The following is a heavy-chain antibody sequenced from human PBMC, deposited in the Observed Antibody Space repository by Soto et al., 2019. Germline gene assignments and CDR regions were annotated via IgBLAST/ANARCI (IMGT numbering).Heavy chain of an antibody. D-gene: IGHD3-10*01. J-gene: IGHJ4*02. CDR2: IYHSGSA. CDR1: GSSTSSGYY. Sequence: PSETLSLTCAVSGSSTSSGYYWGWIRQPPGKGLQWIGIIYHSGSAYYNPSLRSRGTISVDTSKNQFSLRLGSVTAADTAVYYCGSAYNYGSSFDYWGQGTLVTVSS. CDR3: GSAYNYGSSFDY. V-gene: IGHV4-38-2*01.